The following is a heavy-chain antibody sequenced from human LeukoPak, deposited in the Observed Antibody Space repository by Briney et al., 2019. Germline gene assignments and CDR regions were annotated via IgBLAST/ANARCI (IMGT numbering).Heavy chain of an antibody. Sequence: AETLSLTCAVSTGSFSAYYWSWIRQSPGKGLQWIAEISHSGSTNYNPSLRLRVSISLDTSKNQFSLRLSSVSAADTAVYFCARRYCSGGSCYMRGYYGMDVWATGTTVSVSS. CDR3: ARRYCSGGSCYMRGYYGMDV. J-gene: IGHJ6*04. CDR1: TGSFSAYY. D-gene: IGHD2-15*01. V-gene: IGHV4-34*01. CDR2: ISHSGST.